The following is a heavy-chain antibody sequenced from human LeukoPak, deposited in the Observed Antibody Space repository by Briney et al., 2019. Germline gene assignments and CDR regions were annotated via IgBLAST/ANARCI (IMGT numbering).Heavy chain of an antibody. CDR2: IIPIFGTA. D-gene: IGHD2-2*01. Sequence: ASVKVSCKASGCTFSSYAISWVRQAPGQGLEWMGGIIPIFGTANYAQKFQGRVTITADESTSTAYMELSSLRPEDTAVYYCARVCTSCYYYYSMEVWGKGPTVTIP. V-gene: IGHV1-69*13. CDR3: ARVCTSCYYYYSMEV. CDR1: GCTFSSYA. J-gene: IGHJ6*03.